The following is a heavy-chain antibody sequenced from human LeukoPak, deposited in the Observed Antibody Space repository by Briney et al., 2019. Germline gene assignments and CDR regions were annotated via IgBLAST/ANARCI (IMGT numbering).Heavy chain of an antibody. CDR3: ARGSEWELLSCGH. Sequence: GGSLRLSCAASGFTFSSYSMNWVRQAPGKGLELVSSISTSSSHMYYADSVKGRFTISRDNARNSLYLQMNSLRAEDTAVYYCARGSEWELLSCGHWGQGTLVTVSS. J-gene: IGHJ4*02. V-gene: IGHV3-21*01. D-gene: IGHD1-26*01. CDR2: ISTSSSHM. CDR1: GFTFSSYS.